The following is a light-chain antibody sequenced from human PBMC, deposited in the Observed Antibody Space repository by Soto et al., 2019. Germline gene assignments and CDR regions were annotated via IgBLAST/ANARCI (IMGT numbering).Light chain of an antibody. Sequence: SYELTQPPSVSVAPGQTARITCGGNNIGSKSVHWYQQKPGQAPVLVVYDDSDRPSWIPERFSGSNSGNTATLTISRVEAGDEADYYCQVWDSSSDHVVFGGGTKVTVL. J-gene: IGLJ2*01. CDR2: DDS. V-gene: IGLV3-21*02. CDR1: NIGSKS. CDR3: QVWDSSSDHVV.